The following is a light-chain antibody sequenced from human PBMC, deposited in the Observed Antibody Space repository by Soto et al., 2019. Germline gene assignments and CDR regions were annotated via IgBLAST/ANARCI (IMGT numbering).Light chain of an antibody. CDR2: AND. CDR3: AAWDDSLNGYV. V-gene: IGLV1-47*02. J-gene: IGLJ1*01. Sequence: QSVLTQPPSTSAAPGQGVSISCSGSVSNIGTFYVSWYQHFPGTAPKLLIYANDQRPSGVPDRFSASKSGTSGSLAISGLQSEDAADYYCAAWDDSLNGYVFGAGTKVTVL. CDR1: VSNIGTFY.